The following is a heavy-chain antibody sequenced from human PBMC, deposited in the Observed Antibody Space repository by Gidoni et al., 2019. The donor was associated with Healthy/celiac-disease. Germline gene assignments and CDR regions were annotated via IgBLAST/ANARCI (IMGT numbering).Heavy chain of an antibody. V-gene: IGHV4-59*01. D-gene: IGHD3-22*01. J-gene: IGHJ4*02. CDR2: IYYSGST. CDR3: ARGDSSGYLGYYFDY. Sequence: QVQLQESVPGLVKPSETLPLTCPVSGGSISSYYWRWIRQPPGKGLEWIGYIYYSGSTNYNPSLKSRVTISVDTSKNQFSLKLSSVTAADTAVYYCARGDSSGYLGYYFDYWGQGTLVTVSS. CDR1: GGSISSYY.